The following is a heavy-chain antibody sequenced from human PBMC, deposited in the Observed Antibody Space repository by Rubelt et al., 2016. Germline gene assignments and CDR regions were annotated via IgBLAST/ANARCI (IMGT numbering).Heavy chain of an antibody. CDR3: AREGECSSTSCFRWFDP. CDR2: INHSGST. J-gene: IGHJ5*02. Sequence: QVQLQESDPGLVKPSQTLSLTCTVSGGSISSSSYYWGWIRQPPGKGLEWLGEINHSGSTNYNPSLKSGFTISVGTSKNQFSLKLSSVAAADTVVYYCAREGECSSTSCFRWFDPWGQGTLVTVSP. D-gene: IGHD2-2*01. CDR1: GGSISSSSYY. V-gene: IGHV4-39*07.